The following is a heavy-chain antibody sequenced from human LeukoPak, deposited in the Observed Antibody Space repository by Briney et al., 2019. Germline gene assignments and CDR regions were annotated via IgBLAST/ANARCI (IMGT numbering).Heavy chain of an antibody. V-gene: IGHV1-69*01. J-gene: IGHJ4*02. CDR1: GGTFSSYA. CDR2: IIPIFGTA. Sequence: SVKVSCKASGGTFSSYAISWVRQAPGQGLEWMGGIIPIFGTANYAQKFQGRVTITADESTSTAYMELSSLRSEDTAVYYCARDPAMTTAFFDYWGQGTPVTVSS. D-gene: IGHD4-17*01. CDR3: ARDPAMTTAFFDY.